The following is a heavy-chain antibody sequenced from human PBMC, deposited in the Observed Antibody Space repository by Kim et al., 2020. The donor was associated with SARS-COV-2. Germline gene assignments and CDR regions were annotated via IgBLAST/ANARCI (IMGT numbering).Heavy chain of an antibody. V-gene: IGHV4-31*03. CDR1: GGSISSGGYY. CDR3: ARGGDYDYVWGSYRIVDY. CDR2: IYYSGST. Sequence: SETLSLTCTVSGGSISSGGYYWSWIRQHPGKGLEWIGYIYYSGSTYYNPSLKSRVTISVDTSKNQFSLKLSSVTAADTAVYYCARGGDYDYVWGSYRIVDYWGQGTLVTVSS. D-gene: IGHD3-16*02. J-gene: IGHJ4*02.